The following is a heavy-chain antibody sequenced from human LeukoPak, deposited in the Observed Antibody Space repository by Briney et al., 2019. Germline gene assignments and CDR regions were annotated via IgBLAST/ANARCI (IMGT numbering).Heavy chain of an antibody. J-gene: IGHJ3*02. Sequence: PSETLSFTCTVSGGSISSYYWSWIRQPPGKGLEWIGYIYYSGSTNYNPSLKSRVTISVDTSKNQFSLKLSSVTAADTAVYYCARDPPAGTNAFDIWGQGTMVTVSS. D-gene: IGHD6-13*01. CDR2: IYYSGST. CDR1: GGSISSYY. CDR3: ARDPPAGTNAFDI. V-gene: IGHV4-59*01.